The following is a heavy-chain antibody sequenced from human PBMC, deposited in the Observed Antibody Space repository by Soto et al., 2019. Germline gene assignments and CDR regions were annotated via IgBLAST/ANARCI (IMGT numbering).Heavy chain of an antibody. CDR3: ARVYGSPAYYSDY. Sequence: PSVKDCCKASGYTFTDHYMHWVRKAPGQGLEWMGWINPNSGGTNYAQKFQCRVTMTRDTSISTAYMELSRLRSDDTAVYFCARVYGSPAYYSDYWVRGTLATVSS. V-gene: IGHV1-2*02. CDR1: GYTFTDHY. D-gene: IGHD3-10*01. CDR2: INPNSGGT. J-gene: IGHJ4*02.